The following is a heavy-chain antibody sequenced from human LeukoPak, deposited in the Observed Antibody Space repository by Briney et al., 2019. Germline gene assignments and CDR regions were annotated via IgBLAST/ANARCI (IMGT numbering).Heavy chain of an antibody. CDR2: INWNGGST. CDR1: RFTFDDYR. V-gene: IGHV3-20*04. Sequence: GGSLRLSCAASRFTFDDYRMSWVRQAPGKGLEWVSGINWNGGSTGYADSVKGRFTISRDNAKNSMYLQMSSLRAEDTAVCSCARDGGNTLVRGVIMGDYYYYYMDVWGRGTTVTVSS. CDR3: ARDGGNTLVRGVIMGDYYYYYMDV. J-gene: IGHJ6*03. D-gene: IGHD3-10*01.